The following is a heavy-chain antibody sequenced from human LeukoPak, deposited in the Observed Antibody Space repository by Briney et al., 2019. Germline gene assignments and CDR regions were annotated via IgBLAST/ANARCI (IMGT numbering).Heavy chain of an antibody. CDR1: GYTFTSYG. CDR3: ARAADYDILTGYYSNTGDV. Sequence: ASVKVSCKASGYTFTSYGISWVRQAPGQGLEWMGWISAYNGNTNYAQKLQGRVTMTTDTSTSTAYMELRSLRSDDTAVYYCARAADYDILTGYYSNTGDVWGKGTTVTISS. V-gene: IGHV1-18*01. CDR2: ISAYNGNT. J-gene: IGHJ6*04. D-gene: IGHD3-9*01.